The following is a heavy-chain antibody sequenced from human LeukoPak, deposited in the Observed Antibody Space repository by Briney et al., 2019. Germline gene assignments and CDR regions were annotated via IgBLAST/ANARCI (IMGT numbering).Heavy chain of an antibody. CDR3: ARDLFQYSSGWYPGY. D-gene: IGHD6-19*01. Sequence: ASVKVSCKASGYTFTGYYMRCVRQAPGQGLEWMGRINPNSGGTNYAQKFQGRVTMTRDTSISTAYMELSRLRSDDTAVYYCARDLFQYSSGWYPGYWGQGTLVTVSS. J-gene: IGHJ4*02. CDR2: INPNSGGT. CDR1: GYTFTGYY. V-gene: IGHV1-2*06.